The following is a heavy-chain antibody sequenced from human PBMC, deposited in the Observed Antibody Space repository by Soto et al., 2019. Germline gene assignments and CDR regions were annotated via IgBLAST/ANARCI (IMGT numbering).Heavy chain of an antibody. J-gene: IGHJ4*01. Sequence: ASVKVSCKASGYTFTSSGISWVRQAPGQGLEWMGWISAYNGNTNYAQKLQGRVTMTTDTSTSTAYMELRGLRSDDTAVYYCARDQIAVAGTSGVLHWAQGSLVTVTS. CDR2: ISAYNGNT. CDR3: ARDQIAVAGTSGVLH. CDR1: GYTFTSSG. D-gene: IGHD6-19*01. V-gene: IGHV1-18*01.